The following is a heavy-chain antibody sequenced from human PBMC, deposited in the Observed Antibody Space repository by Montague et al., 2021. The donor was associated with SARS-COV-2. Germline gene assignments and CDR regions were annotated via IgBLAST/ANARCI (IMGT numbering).Heavy chain of an antibody. CDR3: ARTYTYYDFWSGYPWDYYMDV. V-gene: IGHV4-34*01. J-gene: IGHJ6*03. D-gene: IGHD3-3*01. Sequence: TLSLTCAVYGGSFSGYYWSWIRQPPGKGLEWIGEINHSGSTNYNPSXXXRVTISVDTSKNQFSLKLSSVTAADTAVYYCARTYTYYDFWSGYPWDYYMDVWGKGTTVTVSS. CDR1: GGSFSGYY. CDR2: INHSGST.